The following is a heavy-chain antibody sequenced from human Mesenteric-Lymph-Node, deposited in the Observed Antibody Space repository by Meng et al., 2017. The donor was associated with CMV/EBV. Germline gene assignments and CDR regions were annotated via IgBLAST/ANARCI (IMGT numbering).Heavy chain of an antibody. V-gene: IGHV4-61*08. CDR1: GGSVSSGGYY. Sequence: ESLKISCTVSGGSVSSGGYYWSWIRQPPGKGLEWIGYIYYSGSTNYNPSLKSRVTISVDTSKNQFSLKLSSVAAADTAVYYCAREIYAAAGILDSWGQGTLVTVSS. D-gene: IGHD6-13*01. J-gene: IGHJ4*02. CDR3: AREIYAAAGILDS. CDR2: IYYSGST.